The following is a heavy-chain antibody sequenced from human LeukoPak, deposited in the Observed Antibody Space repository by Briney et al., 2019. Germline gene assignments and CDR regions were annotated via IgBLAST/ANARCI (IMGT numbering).Heavy chain of an antibody. CDR2: INPSGGST. CDR3: AREGCCYRVNYYGMDV. V-gene: IGHV1-46*01. CDR1: GYTFTSYY. Sequence: ASVKVSCKASGYTFTSYYMHWVRQAPGQGLEWMGIINPSGGSTSYAQKFQGRVTMTRDTSTSTVYMELSSLRSEDTAVYYCAREGCCYRVNYYGMDVWGQGTTVTVSS. J-gene: IGHJ6*02. D-gene: IGHD2-2*01.